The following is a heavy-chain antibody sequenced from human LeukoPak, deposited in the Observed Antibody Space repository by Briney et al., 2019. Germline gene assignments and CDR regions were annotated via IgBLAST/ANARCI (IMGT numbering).Heavy chain of an antibody. Sequence: SQTLSLTCTVSGGSISSGSYYWSWIRQPPGKGLEWIGYIYYSGSTYYNPSLKSRVTISVDTSKNQFSLKLSSVTAADTAVYYCAREVRGVIIKGWGQGTLVTVSS. CDR3: AREVRGVIIKG. CDR2: IYYSGST. CDR1: GGSISSGSYY. D-gene: IGHD3-10*01. V-gene: IGHV4-30-4*08. J-gene: IGHJ4*02.